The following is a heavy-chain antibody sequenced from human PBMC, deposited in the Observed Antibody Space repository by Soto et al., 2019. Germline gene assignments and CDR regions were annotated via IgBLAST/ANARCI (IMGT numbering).Heavy chain of an antibody. V-gene: IGHV4-4*02. CDR2: IFHSRSI. CDR3: ATRSTTQDVFEV. Sequence: SETRSLTCAVSGGSISTSVWLTRVRQPPGKGLEWIGEIFHSRSINYNPSLQNRVTISADSSQSQFSLKLTSLTAADTALYYCATRSTTQDVFEVWGQGTMVTVSS. CDR1: GGSISTSVW. J-gene: IGHJ3*01. D-gene: IGHD1-26*01.